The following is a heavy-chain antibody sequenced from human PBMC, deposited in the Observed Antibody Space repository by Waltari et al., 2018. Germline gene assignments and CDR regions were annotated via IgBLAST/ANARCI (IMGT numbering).Heavy chain of an antibody. CDR3: ARVTAGCSSTSCYLDS. CDR1: GVSISSHNW. V-gene: IGHV4-4*02. D-gene: IGHD2-2*01. Sequence: QVQLQESGPGLVTPSGTLSLTCAVSGVSISSHNWWNWVRRSPGKGLEWIGEMHPGGGTNLNPPLKSRVAISLDMSGNQFSLMLTSVTAADTALYYCARVTAGCSSTSCYLDSWGQGTLVTVSS. J-gene: IGHJ4*02. CDR2: MHPGGGT.